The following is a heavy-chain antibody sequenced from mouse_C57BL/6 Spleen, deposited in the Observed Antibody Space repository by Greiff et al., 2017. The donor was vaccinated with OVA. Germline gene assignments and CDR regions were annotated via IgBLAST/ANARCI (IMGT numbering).Heavy chain of an antibody. CDR3: ARWDDYENYFDY. CDR1: GYTFTDYN. J-gene: IGHJ2*01. CDR2: INPNNGGT. D-gene: IGHD2-4*01. V-gene: IGHV1-18*01. Sequence: EVKLVESGPELVKPGASVKIPCKASGYTFTDYNMDWVKQSHGKSLEWIGDINPNNGGTIYNQKFKGKATLTVDKSSSTAYMELRSLTSEDTAVYYCARWDDYENYFDYWGQGTTLTVSS.